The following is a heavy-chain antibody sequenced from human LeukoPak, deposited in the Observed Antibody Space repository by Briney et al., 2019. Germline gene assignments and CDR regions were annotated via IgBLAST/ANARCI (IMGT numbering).Heavy chain of an antibody. J-gene: IGHJ4*02. CDR3: AREPGYSSGWYDSDY. CDR1: GFTFSSYA. Sequence: GGSLRLSCAASGFTFSSYAMSWVRQAPGKGLEWVSGINWNGGSTGYADSVKGRFTISRDNAKNSLYLQMNSLRAEDTALYYCAREPGYSSGWYDSDYWGQGTLVTVSS. CDR2: INWNGGST. D-gene: IGHD6-19*01. V-gene: IGHV3-20*04.